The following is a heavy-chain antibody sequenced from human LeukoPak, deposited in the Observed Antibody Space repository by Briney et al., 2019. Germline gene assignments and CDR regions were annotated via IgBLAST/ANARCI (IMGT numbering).Heavy chain of an antibody. CDR1: GYTFTSYG. V-gene: IGHV1-18*01. D-gene: IGHD3-22*01. Sequence: GASVKVSCKASGYTFTSYGISWVRQAPGQGLEWMGWISAYNGNTNYAQKLQGRVAMTTDTSTSTAYVELRSLRSDDTAVYYCARDKYYYDGSGYYYYYGMDVWGQGTTVTVSS. CDR3: ARDKYYYDGSGYYYYYGMDV. J-gene: IGHJ6*02. CDR2: ISAYNGNT.